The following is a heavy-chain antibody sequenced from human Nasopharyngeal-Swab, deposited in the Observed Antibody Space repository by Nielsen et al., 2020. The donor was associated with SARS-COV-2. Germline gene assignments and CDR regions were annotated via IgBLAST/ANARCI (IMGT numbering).Heavy chain of an antibody. CDR1: GGSISSYS. CDR2: IYYSGST. Sequence: SETLSPTGAVSGGSISSYSWSWIRLPPGKGLEWIGYIYYSGSTNYSPSLKSRVTISVDTSKNQFYLKLNSVTAADTAVYYCARTAGYYYMDVWGKGTTVTVSS. V-gene: IGHV4-59*01. J-gene: IGHJ6*03. CDR3: ARTAGYYYMDV. D-gene: IGHD6-13*01.